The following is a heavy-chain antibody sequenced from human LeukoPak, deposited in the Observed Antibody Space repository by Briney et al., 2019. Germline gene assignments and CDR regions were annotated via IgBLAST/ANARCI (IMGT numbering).Heavy chain of an antibody. V-gene: IGHV1-8*01. CDR3: ARAGDYYDSSGYYYS. J-gene: IGHJ4*02. Sequence: GASVKVSCKASGYTFTSYDINWVRQAPGQGLEWMGWMNPNSGNTGYAQKFQGRVTMTRNTSISTAYMELSSLRSEDTAVYYCARAGDYYDSSGYYYSWGQGTLVTVSS. CDR2: MNPNSGNT. D-gene: IGHD3-22*01. CDR1: GYTFTSYD.